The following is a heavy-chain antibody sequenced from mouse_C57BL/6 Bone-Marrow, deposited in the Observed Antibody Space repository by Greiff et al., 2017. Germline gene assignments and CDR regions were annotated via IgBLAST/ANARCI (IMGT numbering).Heavy chain of an antibody. V-gene: IGHV1-50*01. CDR2: IDPSDSYT. CDR3: ARGTTVVTDWYFDV. D-gene: IGHD1-1*01. Sequence: VKLQQPGAELVKPGASVKLSCKASGYTFTSYWMPWVKQRPGQGLEWIGEIDPSDSYTNYNQKFKGKATLTVDTSSSTSYMQLSSLTSEDSAVYYCARGTTVVTDWYFDVWGTGTTVTVSS. CDR1: GYTFTSYW. J-gene: IGHJ1*03.